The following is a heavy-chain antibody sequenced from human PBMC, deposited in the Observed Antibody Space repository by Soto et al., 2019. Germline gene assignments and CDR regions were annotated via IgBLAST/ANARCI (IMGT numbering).Heavy chain of an antibody. J-gene: IGHJ4*02. CDR3: ARITSRGYSYGTYYFDY. CDR1: GGSISSSSYY. V-gene: IGHV4-39*01. D-gene: IGHD5-18*01. Sequence: SETLSLTCTVSGGSISSSSYYWGWIRQPPGKGLEWIGSIYYSGSTYYNPSLKSRVTISVDTSKNQFSLKLSSVTAADTAVYYCARITSRGYSYGTYYFDYWGQGTLVTVSS. CDR2: IYYSGST.